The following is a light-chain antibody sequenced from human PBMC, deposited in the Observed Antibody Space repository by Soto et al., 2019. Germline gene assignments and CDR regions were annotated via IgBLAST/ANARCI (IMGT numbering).Light chain of an antibody. J-gene: IGKJ4*01. CDR1: QSVSSY. Sequence: EIVLTQSPATLSLSPGERATLSCRASQSVSSYLAWYQQKPGQAPRLLIYDASNRATGIPARFSGSGSGTDFTLTISSLEPEDFVVYYCQQRSNWPPRRLTFGGGTKVEIK. CDR3: QQRSNWPPRRLT. CDR2: DAS. V-gene: IGKV3-11*01.